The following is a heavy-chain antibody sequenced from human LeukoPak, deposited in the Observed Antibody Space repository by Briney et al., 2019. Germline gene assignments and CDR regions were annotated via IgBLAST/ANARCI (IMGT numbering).Heavy chain of an antibody. J-gene: IGHJ6*02. CDR1: GGSISSYY. CDR3: ARRAVGMVRGVIRYYGMDV. CDR2: IYTSGST. D-gene: IGHD3-10*01. Sequence: SETLSLTCTVSGGSISSYYWSWIRQPAGKGLEWIGRIYTSGSTNYNPSLKSRVTMSVDTSKNQFSLKLSSVTAADTAVYYCARRAVGMVRGVIRYYGMDVWGQGTTVTVSS. V-gene: IGHV4-4*07.